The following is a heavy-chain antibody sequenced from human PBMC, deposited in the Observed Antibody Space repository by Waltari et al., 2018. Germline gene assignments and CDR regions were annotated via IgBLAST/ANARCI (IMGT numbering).Heavy chain of an antibody. CDR2: INGGGDT. CDR1: GFTVSNYY. J-gene: IGHJ2*01. CDR3: ARDVAGYYYFDL. V-gene: IGHV3-53*01. Sequence: EVQLVESGGGLIQPGGSLRLSCAASGFTVSNYYMSWVRPAPGKGLEWVSVINGGGDTHYADSVKGRFTISRDNSKNTIYLQLNTLRAEDTALYYCARDVAGYYYFDLWGRGTLVTV.